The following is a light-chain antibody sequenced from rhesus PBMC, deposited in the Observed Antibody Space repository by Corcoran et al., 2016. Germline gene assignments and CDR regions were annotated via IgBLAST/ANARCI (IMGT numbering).Light chain of an antibody. CDR2: GAS. CDR1: RAISNA. J-gene: IGKJ2*01. Sequence: IQMTQSPPSLSASVGDKVTINCRASRAISNAFAWYQQTPGKAPTLLIYGASSLRSGVPSRFSGSGSGTDFTLTIGSLQPEDFVFYYCQHRDNYPYSFGQGTKLEI. V-gene: IGKV1-33*01. CDR3: QHRDNYPYS.